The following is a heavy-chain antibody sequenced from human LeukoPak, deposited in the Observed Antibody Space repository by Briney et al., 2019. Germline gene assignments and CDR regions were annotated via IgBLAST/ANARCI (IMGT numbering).Heavy chain of an antibody. CDR1: GGTLNSYG. J-gene: IGHJ1*01. V-gene: IGHV1-69*06. CDR3: AAREAVGNYRYND. CDR2: IIPLFGTA. Sequence: GSSVKVSCKSSGGTLNSYGIMWVRQALGQGLEWMGAIIPLFGTAKYAPKFQGRVTFTADTSTSTAYMELSSLRSEDTAFYYCAAREAVGNYRYNDWGQGTLVTVSS. D-gene: IGHD3-16*02.